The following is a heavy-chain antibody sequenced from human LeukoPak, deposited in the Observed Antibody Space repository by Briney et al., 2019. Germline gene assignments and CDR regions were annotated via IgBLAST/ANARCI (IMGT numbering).Heavy chain of an antibody. CDR1: GGTFSSSA. CDR2: NIPLFRTT. J-gene: IGHJ6*03. V-gene: IGHV1-69*05. CDR3: ARAPPNSYMDV. Sequence: SVKVSCKASGGTFSSSAISWVRQAPGQGLEWMGGNIPLFRTTNCAQKFQGRVTITTDESTDTVYMEMGSLRYEDTAVYYCARAPPNSYMDVWGKGTTVTVSS.